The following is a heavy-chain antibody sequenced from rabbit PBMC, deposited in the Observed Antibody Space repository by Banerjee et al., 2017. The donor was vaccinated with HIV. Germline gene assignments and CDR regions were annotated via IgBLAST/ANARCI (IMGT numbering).Heavy chain of an antibody. D-gene: IGHD4-1*01. CDR1: GIDFSSYA. J-gene: IGHJ4*01. Sequence: QEQLVESGGGLVTLGGSLKLSCKASGIDFSSYAMSWVRQAPGKGLEWIGCIYTGDGNTDYASWVNGRFTISLDNAQNTVFLQMTSLTAADTATYLCARDLAGVIGWNFNLWGPGTLVTDS. CDR2: IYTGDGNT. V-gene: IGHV1S47*01. CDR3: ARDLAGVIGWNFNL.